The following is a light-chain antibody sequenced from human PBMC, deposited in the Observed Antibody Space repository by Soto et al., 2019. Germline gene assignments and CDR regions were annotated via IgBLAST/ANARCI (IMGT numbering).Light chain of an antibody. CDR1: QSISTH. V-gene: IGKV1-39*01. CDR3: QQSYSTPHT. CDR2: AAS. J-gene: IGKJ2*01. Sequence: DIQMIQSPSSLSASVGDRVTITCRASQSISTHLNWYQQKPGKAPKLLINAASSLQSGVPSRFSGSGSGIDFTLTISSLQPEDFATYYCQQSYSTPHTFGQGTNVEIK.